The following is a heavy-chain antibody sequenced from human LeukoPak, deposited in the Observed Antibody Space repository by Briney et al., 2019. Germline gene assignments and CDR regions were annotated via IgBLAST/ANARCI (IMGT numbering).Heavy chain of an antibody. CDR2: IYHSGST. CDR1: GGSISSSNW. D-gene: IGHD6-19*01. J-gene: IGHJ4*02. CDR3: AREDGGSGWYLDY. V-gene: IGHV4-4*02. Sequence: SETLSLTCAVSGGSISSSNWWSWVRQPPGKGLEWIGEIYHSGSTNYNPSHKSRVTISVDKSKNQFSLKLSSVTAADTAVYYCAREDGGSGWYLDYWGQGTLVTVSS.